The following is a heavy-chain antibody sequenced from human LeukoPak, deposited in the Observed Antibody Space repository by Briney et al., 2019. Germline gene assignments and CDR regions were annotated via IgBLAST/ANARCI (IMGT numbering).Heavy chain of an antibody. J-gene: IGHJ5*02. CDR3: PTDPRDHYYGSGSYLP. CDR2: IRSKAYDGTT. Sequence: GGSLRLSCTASGFTFGDYAMSWVRQAPGKGREWVGFIRSKAYDGTTEYAASVKRTFTISRDDSKSIDYLQMNRMKTEDTAVYYCPTDPRDHYYGSGSYLPWGQGTLVTVSS. CDR1: GFTFGDYA. D-gene: IGHD3-10*01. V-gene: IGHV3-49*04.